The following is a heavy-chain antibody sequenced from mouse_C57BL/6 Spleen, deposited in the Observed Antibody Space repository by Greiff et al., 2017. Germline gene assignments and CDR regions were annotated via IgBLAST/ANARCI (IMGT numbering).Heavy chain of an antibody. CDR3: ARGYYGSSYAMDY. Sequence: VQLQQSVAELVRPGASVKLSCTASGFNIKNTYMHWVKQRPEQGLEWIGRIDPANGNNKYAPKFQGKATITADKSSNTAYLQLSSLTSEDTAIYYCARGYYGSSYAMDYWCQGTSVTVSS. D-gene: IGHD1-1*01. J-gene: IGHJ4*01. CDR2: IDPANGNN. V-gene: IGHV14-3*01. CDR1: GFNIKNTY.